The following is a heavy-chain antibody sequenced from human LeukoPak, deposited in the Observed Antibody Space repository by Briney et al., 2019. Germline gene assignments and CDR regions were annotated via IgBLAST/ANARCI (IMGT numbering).Heavy chain of an antibody. J-gene: IGHJ5*02. CDR1: GFTFSNYW. D-gene: IGHD6-19*01. CDR3: VREGGSGWYSGWFDP. CDR2: IKKDGSEN. Sequence: PGGSLRLSCAASGFTFSNYWMSWVRQAPGKGLEWVANIKKDGSENKYVDSVKGRFTISRDNAENSLHLQMNSLRAEDTAVYYCVREGGSGWYSGWFDPWGQGTLVTVSS. V-gene: IGHV3-7*01.